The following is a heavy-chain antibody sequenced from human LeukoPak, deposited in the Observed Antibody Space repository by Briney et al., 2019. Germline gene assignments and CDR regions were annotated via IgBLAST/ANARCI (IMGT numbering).Heavy chain of an antibody. J-gene: IGHJ3*02. CDR2: ISIRSSYI. V-gene: IGHV3-21*01. CDR3: ARDRLATVGGWYFAFDI. D-gene: IGHD6-19*01. Sequence: GGSLRLSCAASGFTFSSYSMNWVGRAPGKGLGWVSSISIRSSYIYYADSVKGRFTISRDNAKDPLYLQMNSLKAEDTAVYYCARDRLATVGGWYFAFDIWGQGTMVTVSS. CDR1: GFTFSSYS.